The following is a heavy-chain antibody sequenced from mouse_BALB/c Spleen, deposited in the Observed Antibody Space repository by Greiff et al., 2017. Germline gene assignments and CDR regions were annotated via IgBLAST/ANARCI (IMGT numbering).Heavy chain of an antibody. CDR1: GYSFTSYY. V-gene: IGHV1S135*01. Sequence: EVQLQQSGPELMKPGASVKISCKASGYSFTSYYMHWVKQSHGKSLEWIGYIGPFNGGTSYNQKFKGKATLTVDKSSSTAYMHLSSLTSEDSAVYYCARGEVGMDYWGQGTSVTVSS. CDR2: IGPFNGGT. D-gene: IGHD1-1*01. J-gene: IGHJ4*01. CDR3: ARGEVGMDY.